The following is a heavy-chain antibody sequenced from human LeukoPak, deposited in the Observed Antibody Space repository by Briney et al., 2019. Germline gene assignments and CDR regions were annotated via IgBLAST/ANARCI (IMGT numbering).Heavy chain of an antibody. Sequence: GGSLRLSCAASGLTVSSNYMSWVRQAPGKGLEWVSVIYSGGSTYYADSAKGRFTISRHISQNTLYLQMNSLRAEDTAVYYCARVRLGSGWSLFNFWGQGTLVTVSS. J-gene: IGHJ4*02. V-gene: IGHV3-53*04. CDR2: IYSGGST. CDR1: GLTVSSNY. CDR3: ARVRLGSGWSLFNF. D-gene: IGHD6-19*01.